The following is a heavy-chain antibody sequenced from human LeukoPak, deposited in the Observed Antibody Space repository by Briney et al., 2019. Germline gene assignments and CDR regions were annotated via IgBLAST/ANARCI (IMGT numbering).Heavy chain of an antibody. CDR1: GYSFTSYY. Sequence: KPGESLKISCKGSGYSFTSYYLAWVRQMPGKGLEWMGLIYPADSDIRYSPSFQGQVTISVDKSVITAYLQWSSLKASDTAMYYCARMSLRSGSRDYWGQGTLVTVSS. CDR3: ARMSLRSGSRDY. CDR2: IYPADSDI. D-gene: IGHD1-26*01. V-gene: IGHV5-51*03. J-gene: IGHJ4*02.